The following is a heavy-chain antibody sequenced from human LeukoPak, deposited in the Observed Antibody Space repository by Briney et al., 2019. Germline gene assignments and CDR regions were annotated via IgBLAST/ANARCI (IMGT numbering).Heavy chain of an antibody. Sequence: GASVKVSCKASGYTFTSYAMNWVRQAPGQGLEWMGWISDHNGDTNYAQKLQGRVTMTTDTSTSSAYMELRSLRSDDTAVYYCARGDCSSTSCSWGYFDYWGQGTLVTVSS. CDR2: ISDHNGDT. D-gene: IGHD2-2*01. J-gene: IGHJ4*02. V-gene: IGHV1-18*01. CDR3: ARGDCSSTSCSWGYFDY. CDR1: GYTFTSYA.